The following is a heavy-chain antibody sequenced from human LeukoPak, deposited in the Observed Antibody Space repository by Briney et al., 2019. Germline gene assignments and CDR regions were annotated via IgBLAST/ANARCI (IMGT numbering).Heavy chain of an antibody. J-gene: IGHJ6*02. D-gene: IGHD2-2*01. CDR1: GGSISSYY. Sequence: SETLSLTCTVSGGSISSYYWSWIRQPAGKGLEWIGRIYTSGSTNYNPSLKSRVTMSVDTSKNQFSLKLSSVTATDTAVYYCAREGYQLGYYYGMDVWGQGTTVTVSS. V-gene: IGHV4-4*07. CDR2: IYTSGST. CDR3: AREGYQLGYYYGMDV.